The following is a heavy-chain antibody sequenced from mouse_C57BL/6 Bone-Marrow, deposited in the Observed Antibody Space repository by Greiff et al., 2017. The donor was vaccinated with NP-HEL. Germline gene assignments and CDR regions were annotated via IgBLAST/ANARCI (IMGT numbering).Heavy chain of an antibody. D-gene: IGHD2-3*01. Sequence: VKVVESGPGLVKPSQSLFLTCSITGFPITSGYYWFWIRQSPGKPLEWMGYITHSGETFYNSSLPSPISITRETSKNQFFLQLNSVTTEDTAMYYCAGDYDGYWYFDVWGTGTTVTVSS. CDR2: ITHSGET. J-gene: IGHJ1*03. CDR3: AGDYDGYWYFDV. CDR1: GFPITSGYY. V-gene: IGHV12-3*01.